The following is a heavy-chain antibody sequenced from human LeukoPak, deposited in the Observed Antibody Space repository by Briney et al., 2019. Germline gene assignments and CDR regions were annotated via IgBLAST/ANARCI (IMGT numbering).Heavy chain of an antibody. D-gene: IGHD3-10*01. CDR2: INHSGST. Sequence: SETLSLTCAVYGGSFSGYYWSWIRQPPGKGLEWIGEINHSGSTNYNPSLKSRVTISVDTSKNQLSLKVNSVTAADTAVYYCARHRVGVMVRGASNWFDPWGQGTLVTVSS. CDR3: ARHRVGVMVRGASNWFDP. CDR1: GGSFSGYY. J-gene: IGHJ5*02. V-gene: IGHV4-34*01.